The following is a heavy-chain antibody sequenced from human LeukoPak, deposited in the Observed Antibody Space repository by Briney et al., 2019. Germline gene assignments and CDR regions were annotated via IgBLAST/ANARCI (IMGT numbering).Heavy chain of an antibody. CDR3: ARAIAARVYDAFDI. Sequence: PGGSLRLSCAATGFTFSSYSMNWVRQARGQGLEWVSPISSSSSYIYYTDSVKGRFTISRDNAKNSLYLQMNSLRAEDTAVYYCARAIAARVYDAFDIWGQGTMVTVSS. D-gene: IGHD6-6*01. CDR1: GFTFSSYS. CDR2: ISSSSSYI. V-gene: IGHV3-21*01. J-gene: IGHJ3*02.